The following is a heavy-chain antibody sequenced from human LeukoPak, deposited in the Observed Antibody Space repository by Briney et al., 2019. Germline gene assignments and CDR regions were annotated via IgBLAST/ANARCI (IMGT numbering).Heavy chain of an antibody. D-gene: IGHD2-2*01. CDR2: INPNNGGT. J-gene: IGHJ4*02. CDR3: ARSLFVLVSSALGY. V-gene: IGHV1-2*02. Sequence: ASVKVSCKASGYTFIDYYMHWVRQAPGQGLEWMGWINPNNGGTNYAQEFQGRVTMTRDTSISTAYMELSSLRSNDTAVYYCARSLFVLVSSALGYWDQGTLVTVSS. CDR1: GYTFIDYY.